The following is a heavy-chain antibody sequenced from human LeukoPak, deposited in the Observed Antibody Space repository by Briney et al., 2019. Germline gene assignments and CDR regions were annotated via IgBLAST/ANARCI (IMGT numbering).Heavy chain of an antibody. CDR1: GFTFSSYA. CDR3: AKGRRLSSGSYHMGEFDP. D-gene: IGHD3-10*02. J-gene: IGHJ5*02. V-gene: IGHV3-23*01. Sequence: PGGSLRLSCAASGFTFSSYAMSWVRQAPGKGLEWVSAISGSGGSTYYADSVKGRFTISRDKSKNTLYLQMNSLRAEDTAVYYCAKGRRLSSGSYHMGEFDPWGQGTLVTVSS. CDR2: ISGSGGST.